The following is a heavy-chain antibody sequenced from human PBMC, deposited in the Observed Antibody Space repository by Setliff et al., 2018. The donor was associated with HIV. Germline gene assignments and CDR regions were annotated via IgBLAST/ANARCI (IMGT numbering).Heavy chain of an antibody. V-gene: IGHV4-38-2*02. D-gene: IGHD4-17*01. CDR2: IYHAGNT. CDR1: GYSISSGYY. J-gene: IGHJ3*02. CDR3: ARGTTLNVVPDAFDI. Sequence: SETLSLTCTVTGYSISSGYYWAWIRQPPGKGLEWIGYIYHAGNTYYNPSLKSRVTISVDTSKNQISLRLNSLTAADTAVYYCARGTTLNVVPDAFDIWG.